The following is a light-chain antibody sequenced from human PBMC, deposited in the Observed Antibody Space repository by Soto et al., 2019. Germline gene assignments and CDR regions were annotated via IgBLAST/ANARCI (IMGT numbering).Light chain of an antibody. J-gene: IGKJ5*01. CDR2: DAS. CDR1: QSIRSL. V-gene: IGKV1-5*01. Sequence: DIQMTQSPSTLSASVGDRVTITCRASQSIRSLLAWYQQKPGKAPKVLIYDASSLGSGVPSRFSGSGSGTEFTLTITSLQPEDFATYYCQQLNSFPITFGQGTRLEIK. CDR3: QQLNSFPIT.